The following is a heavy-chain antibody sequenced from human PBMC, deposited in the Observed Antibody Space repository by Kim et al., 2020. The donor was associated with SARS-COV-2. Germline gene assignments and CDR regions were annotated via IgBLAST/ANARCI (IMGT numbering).Heavy chain of an antibody. D-gene: IGHD4-4*01. V-gene: IGHV3-73*01. CDR3: SSTTEAPASNVY. J-gene: IGHJ4*02. Sequence: GGSLRLSCAASGFILSDSFLHWVRQASGKGPEWVGRIRGRANSDATVYAASVNGRFIISRDDSQNTAYLQMNSLETEDTAVYYCSSTTEAPASNVYWGQGTLVTVSS. CDR2: IRGRANSDAT. CDR1: GFILSDSF.